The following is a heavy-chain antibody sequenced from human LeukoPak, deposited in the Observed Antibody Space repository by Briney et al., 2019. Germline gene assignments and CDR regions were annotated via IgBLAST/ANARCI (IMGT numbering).Heavy chain of an antibody. Sequence: GGSLRLSCAASGFTFSDYYMNWIRQAPGRGREWLSYISNTGSAMYYEDSVKGRFTISRDNAKNSLYLQMNSLRAEDTAVYYCASDSSGYFGPWGQGTLVTVSS. J-gene: IGHJ5*02. CDR1: GFTFSDYY. CDR3: ASDSSGYFGP. V-gene: IGHV3-11*01. CDR2: ISNTGSAM. D-gene: IGHD3-22*01.